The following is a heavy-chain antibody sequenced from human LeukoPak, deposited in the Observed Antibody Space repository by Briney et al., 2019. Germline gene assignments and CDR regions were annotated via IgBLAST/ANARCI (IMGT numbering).Heavy chain of an antibody. J-gene: IGHJ4*02. Sequence: SETLSLTCTVSGGSISSYYWSWIRQSPGKGLEWIAYIHNSGSTNYNPSLKSRVTISVDTSKDQFSLKLSSVTAADTAVYYCARGFYDSSGYSSPFDYWGQGTLVTVSS. D-gene: IGHD3-22*01. CDR1: GGSISSYY. CDR2: IHNSGST. V-gene: IGHV4-59*01. CDR3: ARGFYDSSGYSSPFDY.